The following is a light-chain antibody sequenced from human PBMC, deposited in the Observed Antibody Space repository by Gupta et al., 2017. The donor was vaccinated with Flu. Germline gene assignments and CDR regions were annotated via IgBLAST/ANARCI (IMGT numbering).Light chain of an antibody. J-gene: IGKJ1*01. Sequence: DIVMTQSPDSLAVSLGERATINCKSSQSVFYSSNNKNYLAWYQQKPGQPPKLVMKWASTREFGVPDRLSGSGSETDFTLTINSLQAEDVAIYYCQQDYAIPLTFGQGTKVEIK. CDR3: QQDYAIPLT. CDR2: WAS. V-gene: IGKV4-1*01. CDR1: QSVFYSSNNKNY.